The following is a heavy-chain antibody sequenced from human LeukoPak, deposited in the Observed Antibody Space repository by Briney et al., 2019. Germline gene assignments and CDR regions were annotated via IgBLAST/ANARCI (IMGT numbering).Heavy chain of an antibody. CDR1: GFTFSDYY. D-gene: IGHD6-13*01. CDR2: ISSSGSTI. J-gene: IGHJ4*02. Sequence: NPGGSLRLSCAASGFTFSDYYMSWIRQAPGKGLEWVSYISSSGSTIYYADSVKGRFTISRDNSKNTLFLQMNSLRAEDTAVYYCARKAGSSWYFDYWGQGTLVTVSS. V-gene: IGHV3-11*04. CDR3: ARKAGSSWYFDY.